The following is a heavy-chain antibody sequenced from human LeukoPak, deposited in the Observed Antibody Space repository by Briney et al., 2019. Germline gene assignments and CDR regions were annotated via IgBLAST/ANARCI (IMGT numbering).Heavy chain of an antibody. D-gene: IGHD3-10*01. CDR1: GGSFSSYA. Sequence: GAAVKVSCKASGGSFSSYAIRWVRQAPGQGLEWMGRIIPIFGTANYAQKFQGRVTITPVEYPSTPYMELSSLRSEDTAVYYCGRALGSGSAFDIWGQGTMVTVSS. CDR3: GRALGSGSAFDI. CDR2: IIPIFGTA. V-gene: IGHV1-69*13. J-gene: IGHJ3*02.